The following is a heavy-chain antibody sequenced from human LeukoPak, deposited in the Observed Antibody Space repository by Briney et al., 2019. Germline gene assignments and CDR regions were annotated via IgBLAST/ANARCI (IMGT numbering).Heavy chain of an antibody. D-gene: IGHD3-22*01. Sequence: PGGSLRLSCAASGFIFSSYSMNWVRQAPGKGLEWVSYISSSGTSIYYADSVKGRFTISRDNAKNSLYLQMNSLRAEDTAVYFCARDGFDYYDGSGFPYFDYWGQGTLVTVSS. CDR2: ISSSGTSI. V-gene: IGHV3-48*04. J-gene: IGHJ4*02. CDR1: GFIFSSYS. CDR3: ARDGFDYYDGSGFPYFDY.